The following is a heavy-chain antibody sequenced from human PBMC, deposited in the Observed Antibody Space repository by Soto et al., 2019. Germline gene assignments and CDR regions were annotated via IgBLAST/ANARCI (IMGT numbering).Heavy chain of an antibody. D-gene: IGHD4-4*01. CDR1: GFPFSGYV. Sequence: AGGSLRLSCAASGFPFSGYVMSRVRQAPGKGLEWVSGISGGGSNTFYADYVKGRFTISRDNSKNTLLLQMNSLGAEDTAVYYCAKDSNKYSSSLRGRYFDYWGQGIGVTVSS. CDR2: ISGGGSNT. CDR3: AKDSNKYSSSLRGRYFDY. V-gene: IGHV3-23*01. J-gene: IGHJ4*02.